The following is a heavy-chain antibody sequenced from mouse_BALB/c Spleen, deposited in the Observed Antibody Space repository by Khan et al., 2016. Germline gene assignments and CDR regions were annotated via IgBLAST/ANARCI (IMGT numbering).Heavy chain of an antibody. J-gene: IGHJ2*01. V-gene: IGHV1-9*01. Sequence: QVQLQQPGAELMKPGASVKISCKATGYTFSSYWIEWVKQRPGHGLEWIGEILPGSGSTNYNEKFRGKATFTADTSSNTAYMQLSNLTSEDSAVQYCARTDRRRYFDYWGQGTTLTVSS. CDR3: ARTDRRRYFDY. CDR1: GYTFSSYW. CDR2: ILPGSGST.